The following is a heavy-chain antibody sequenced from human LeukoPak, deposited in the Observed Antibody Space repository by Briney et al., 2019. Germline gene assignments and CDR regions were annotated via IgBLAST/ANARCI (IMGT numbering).Heavy chain of an antibody. CDR1: GGTFSSYA. D-gene: IGHD2/OR15-2a*01. CDR3: ARGLWSESRGRQEYYYYYYYMDV. V-gene: IGHV1-69*13. CDR2: IIPILNTT. Sequence: SVKVSCKASGGTFSSYAINWVRQAPGQGLEWMGGIIPILNTTNYAQKFQDRVTIAADESTSTAYMELSSLRSDDTAVYYCARGLWSESRGRQEYYYYYYYMDVWGKGTTVTISS. J-gene: IGHJ6*03.